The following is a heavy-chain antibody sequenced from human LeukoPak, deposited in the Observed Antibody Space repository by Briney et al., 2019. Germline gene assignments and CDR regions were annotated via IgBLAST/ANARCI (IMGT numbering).Heavy chain of an antibody. V-gene: IGHV4-4*09. CDR2: IYTSGST. D-gene: IGHD3-22*01. J-gene: IGHJ5*02. CDR3: ARLYDSSGYYYGWFDP. CDR1: GGSISSYN. Sequence: PSETLSLTCTVSGGSISSYNWSWIRQPPGKGLEWIWYIYTSGSTNYNPSLKSRVTISVDTSTSQFSLKLSSVTAADTAVYYCARLYDSSGYYYGWFDPWGQGTLVTVSS.